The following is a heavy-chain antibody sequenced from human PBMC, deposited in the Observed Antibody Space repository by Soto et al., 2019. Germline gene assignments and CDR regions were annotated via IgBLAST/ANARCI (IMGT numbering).Heavy chain of an antibody. V-gene: IGHV2-70*01. J-gene: IGHJ6*02. CDR3: ARQNSYGSGSYYNAAPYYYYYCMDV. Sequence: SGPTMVNPTQTLTLTCTFSGFSLSTSGMCVSWIRQPPGKALEWLAPIDWDDDKYYSTSLKTRLTISKDTSKNRVVLTMTNMDPVDTATYYCARQNSYGSGSYYNAAPYYYYYCMDVWGQGTTVTVPS. CDR1: GFSLSTSGMC. D-gene: IGHD3-10*01. CDR2: IDWDDDK.